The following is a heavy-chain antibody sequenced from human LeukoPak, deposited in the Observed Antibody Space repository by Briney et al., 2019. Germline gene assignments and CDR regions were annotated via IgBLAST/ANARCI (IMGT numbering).Heavy chain of an antibody. CDR1: GFTFNNYA. CDR3: AKGFGTYSSGYYFFDH. V-gene: IGHV3-23*01. J-gene: IGHJ4*02. D-gene: IGHD6-19*01. Sequence: GGSLRLSCAASGFTFNNYAMTWVRQAPGKGLEWVSTLSASSGSTYYADSVKGRLTISSDNSRNTPYLQMDSLRAEDTAIYYCAKGFGTYSSGYYFFDHWGQGALVTVSS. CDR2: LSASSGST.